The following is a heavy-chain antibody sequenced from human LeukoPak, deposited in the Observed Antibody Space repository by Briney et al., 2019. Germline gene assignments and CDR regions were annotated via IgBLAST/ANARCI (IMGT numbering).Heavy chain of an antibody. J-gene: IGHJ4*02. V-gene: IGHV4-39*01. D-gene: IGHD4-17*01. CDR3: ARRGGVTTVTDSDY. CDR2: IYYSGST. Sequence: GSLRLSCAASGFTVSSNYMSWVRQPPGKGLEWIGSIYYSGSTYYNPSLKSRVTISVDTSKNQFSLKLSSVTAADTAVYYCARRGGVTTVTDSDYWGQGTLVTVSS. CDR1: GFTVSSNY.